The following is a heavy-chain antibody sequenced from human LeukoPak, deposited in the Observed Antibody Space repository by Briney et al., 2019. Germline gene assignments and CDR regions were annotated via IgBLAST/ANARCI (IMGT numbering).Heavy chain of an antibody. CDR2: IYYSGTT. V-gene: IGHV4-59*01. CDR3: ARYGDYGFKD. J-gene: IGHJ4*02. Sequence: PSETLSLTCTVSGSSISRYYWSWIRQPPGKGLEWIGYIYYSGTTNYNPSLKSRVTISVDTSKNQFSLKLSSVTAADTAVYYCARYGDYGFKDWGQGTLVTVSS. D-gene: IGHD4-17*01. CDR1: GSSISRYY.